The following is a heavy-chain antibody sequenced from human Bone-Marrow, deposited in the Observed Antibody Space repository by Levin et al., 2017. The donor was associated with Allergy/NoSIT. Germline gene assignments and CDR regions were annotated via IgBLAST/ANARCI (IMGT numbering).Heavy chain of an antibody. V-gene: IGHV3-7*01. CDR3: ARGGYYEAPGY. CDR1: KFTFSSYW. J-gene: IGHJ4*02. Sequence: GGSLRLSCAASKFTFSSYWMSWVRQAPRTGLEWVASIDPRGSVKYYVDSLKGHFNISRDNAKNSLYLQINTLRVEDTAVYYCARGGYYEAPGYWGQGTLVTVSS. CDR2: IDPRGSVK. D-gene: IGHD3-3*01.